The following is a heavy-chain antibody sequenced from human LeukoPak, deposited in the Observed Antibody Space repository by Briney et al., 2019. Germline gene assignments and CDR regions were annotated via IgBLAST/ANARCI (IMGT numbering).Heavy chain of an antibody. J-gene: IGHJ4*02. Sequence: GGSLRLSCVASGFTLSRYCMHRVRQAPGKGMEWVAVKWYDGSNKYYADSVKGRFTISRYNSKNTLYLQMNSLRAEDTAVYYFAGGSSGYFCSFDYWVQGTRVTVSS. D-gene: IGHD3-22*01. V-gene: IGHV3-33*01. CDR2: KWYDGSNK. CDR3: AGGSSGYFCSFDY. CDR1: GFTLSRYC.